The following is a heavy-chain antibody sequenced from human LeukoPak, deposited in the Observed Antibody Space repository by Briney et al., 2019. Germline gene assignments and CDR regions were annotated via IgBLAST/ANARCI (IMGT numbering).Heavy chain of an antibody. V-gene: IGHV2-70*10. CDR1: GFSLRTSGMC. CDR3: ARILGIAAAGYFDY. CDR2: IDWDDDK. D-gene: IGHD6-13*01. Sequence: SGPTLFYPTPTLTLTCTFSGFSLRTSGMCVSWIRQLPGKALEWTARIDWDDDKYYNTSLKTMPTNSKDTSKNQVVLTMTNMDPVDTATYYCARILGIAAAGYFDYWGQGTLVTVSS. J-gene: IGHJ4*02.